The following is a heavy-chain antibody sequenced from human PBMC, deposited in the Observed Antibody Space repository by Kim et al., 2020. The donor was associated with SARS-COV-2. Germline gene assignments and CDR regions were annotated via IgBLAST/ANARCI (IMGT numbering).Heavy chain of an antibody. J-gene: IGHJ6*02. CDR3: ARKGGPYSRSSRDYYYGMDV. D-gene: IGHD6-6*01. CDR2: IKEDGSGT. CDR1: GFTVSSSC. V-gene: IGHV3-7*01. Sequence: GGSLRLSCAASGFTVSSSCMSWVRRAPGKGLEWVANIKEDGSGTYYEDSVKGRFTISRDNAKNSLYLQMNRLRAEDTAVYYCARKGGPYSRSSRDYYYGMDVWGQGTAVTVSS.